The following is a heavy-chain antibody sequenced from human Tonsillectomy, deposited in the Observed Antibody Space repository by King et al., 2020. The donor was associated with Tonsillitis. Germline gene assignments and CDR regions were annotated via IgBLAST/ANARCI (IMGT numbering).Heavy chain of an antibody. CDR3: ATGLSHQGGYYFDL. CDR2: IKKDGSEK. Sequence: VQLVESGGGLVQPGGSLRLSCAASGFTFSSYWMSWVRQAPGKGLEWVANIKKDGSEKYYVDSVKGRLTISRENAKNSLYLQMNSLRAEDTAVYYCATGLSHQGGYYFDLWGRGTLVTVSS. D-gene: IGHD3-22*01. CDR1: GFTFSSYW. J-gene: IGHJ2*01. V-gene: IGHV3-7*03.